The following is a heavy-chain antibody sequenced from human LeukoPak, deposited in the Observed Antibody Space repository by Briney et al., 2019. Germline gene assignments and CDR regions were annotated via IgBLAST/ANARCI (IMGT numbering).Heavy chain of an antibody. J-gene: IGHJ3*02. D-gene: IGHD3-22*01. CDR3: ASRSVRPQWLHLRTDAFDI. CDR1: GFTFSSYW. V-gene: IGHV3-7*01. CDR2: IKQDGSEK. Sequence: GGSLRLSCAASGFTFSSYWMSWVRQAPGKGLEWVANIKQDGSEKYYVDSVKGRFTISRDNAKNSLYLQMNSLRAEDTAVYYCASRSVRPQWLHLRTDAFDIWGQGTMVTVSS.